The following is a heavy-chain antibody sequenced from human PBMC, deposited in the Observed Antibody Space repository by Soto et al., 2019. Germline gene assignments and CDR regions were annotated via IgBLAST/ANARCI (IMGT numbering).Heavy chain of an antibody. CDR3: AKEGDYGDYGGYYYYMDV. J-gene: IGHJ6*03. D-gene: IGHD4-17*01. CDR2: ISYDGSNK. V-gene: IGHV3-30*18. Sequence: GGSLRLSCAASGFTFSSYGMHRVRQAPGKGLEWVAVISYDGSNKYYADSVKGRFTISRDNSKNTLYLQMNSLRAEDTAAYYCAKEGDYGDYGGYYYYMDVWGKGTTVTVSS. CDR1: GFTFSSYG.